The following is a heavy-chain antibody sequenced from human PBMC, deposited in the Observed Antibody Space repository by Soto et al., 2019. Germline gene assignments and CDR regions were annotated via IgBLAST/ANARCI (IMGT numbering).Heavy chain of an antibody. J-gene: IGHJ5*02. CDR1: GGSFSCYY. V-gene: IGHV4-34*01. Sequence: SETLSLSCAVYGGSFSCYYWNWIRQPPGKGLEWIGEIDHSGYTNYNPSLKSRVTISVDTSKNQFSLRLTSVTAADTAVYYCARVRDWFDPWGQGTLVTVS. CDR2: IDHSGYT. CDR3: ARVRDWFDP. D-gene: IGHD3-3*01.